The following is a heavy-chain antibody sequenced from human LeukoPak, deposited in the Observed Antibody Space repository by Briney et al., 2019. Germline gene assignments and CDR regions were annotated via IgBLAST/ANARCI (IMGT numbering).Heavy chain of an antibody. V-gene: IGHV3-7*01. Sequence: GGSLRLSCAASGFTFSRYWMSWVRQAPGKGLEWVANIKQDGSEKYYVDSVKGRFTISRDNAKNSLYLQMNSLRAEDAAVYYCARGIAAAGTGGYYGMDVWGQGTTVTVSS. CDR1: GFTFSRYW. J-gene: IGHJ6*02. D-gene: IGHD6-13*01. CDR2: IKQDGSEK. CDR3: ARGIAAAGTGGYYGMDV.